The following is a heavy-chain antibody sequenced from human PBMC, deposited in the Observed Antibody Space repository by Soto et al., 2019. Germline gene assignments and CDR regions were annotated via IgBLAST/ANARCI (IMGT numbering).Heavy chain of an antibody. CDR2: IHFSGNS. Sequence: SETLSLTCSVSGGSISSNIYHWGWIRQSPGKGLEWIASIHFSGNSFYNPSLKSRVTVSVDTSQSQFSLRLSSVTAADTAVYYCARHNYDSSGYYHYYYGMDVWGQGTTVTVSS. CDR1: GGSISSNIYH. J-gene: IGHJ6*02. D-gene: IGHD3-22*01. V-gene: IGHV4-39*01. CDR3: ARHNYDSSGYYHYYYGMDV.